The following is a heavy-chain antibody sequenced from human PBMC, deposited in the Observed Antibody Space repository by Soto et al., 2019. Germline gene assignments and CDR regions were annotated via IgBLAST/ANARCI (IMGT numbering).Heavy chain of an antibody. J-gene: IGHJ4*02. CDR2: IYTSGST. Sequence: SETLSLTCTVSGGSISSYYWSWIRQPAGKGLEWIGRIYTSGSTNYNPSLKSRVTMSVDTSKNQFSLKLSSVTAADTAVYYCARARRGYSGYDWYFDYWGQGTLVTVSS. CDR1: GGSISSYY. V-gene: IGHV4-4*07. D-gene: IGHD5-12*01. CDR3: ARARRGYSGYDWYFDY.